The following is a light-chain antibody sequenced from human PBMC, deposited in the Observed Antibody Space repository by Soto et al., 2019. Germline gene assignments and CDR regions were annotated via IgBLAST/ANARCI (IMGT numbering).Light chain of an antibody. CDR2: DAS. Sequence: EIVLTQSPATLSLSPGERATLSCKASQSVNTYIAWYQQKPGQAPRLLIYDASNRATAIPPRFSGSGSGTDFTFTISSLEPEDFAVYYCQQRSNWPLTFGGGTKVEIK. CDR3: QQRSNWPLT. V-gene: IGKV3-11*01. CDR1: QSVNTY. J-gene: IGKJ4*01.